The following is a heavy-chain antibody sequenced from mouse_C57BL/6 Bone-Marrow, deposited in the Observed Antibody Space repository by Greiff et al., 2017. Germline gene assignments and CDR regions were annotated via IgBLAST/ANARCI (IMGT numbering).Heavy chain of an antibody. CDR2: ISSGSSTT. CDR3: AWGGTWFAY. J-gene: IGHJ3*01. Sequence: EVNVVESGGGLVKPGGSLKLSCAASGFTFSDYGMHWVRQAPEKGLEWVAYISSGSSTTYYADTVKGRFTISRDNAKNTLFLQMSSLRSEDTAMYYCAWGGTWFAYWGQGTLVTVSA. CDR1: GFTFSDYG. V-gene: IGHV5-17*01.